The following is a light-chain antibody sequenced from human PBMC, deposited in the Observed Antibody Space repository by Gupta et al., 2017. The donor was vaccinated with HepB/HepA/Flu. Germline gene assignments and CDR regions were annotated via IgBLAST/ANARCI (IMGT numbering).Light chain of an antibody. CDR2: GDS. V-gene: IGKV3-20*01. Sequence: EVVLAQSPGTLSLSPGERATLSCRATQNDVSLLLAWYQQKPGQAPRLLMDGDSSRAIGVPDRFSGSGAGTDFTLTITRLEPEDSAVYYCQQYGHSPLTFGGGTKVEIK. J-gene: IGKJ4*01. CDR1: QNDVSLL. CDR3: QQYGHSPLT.